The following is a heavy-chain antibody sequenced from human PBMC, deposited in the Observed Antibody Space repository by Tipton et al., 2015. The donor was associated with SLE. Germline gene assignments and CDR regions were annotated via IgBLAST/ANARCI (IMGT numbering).Heavy chain of an antibody. J-gene: IGHJ4*02. CDR2: ISWNSGSI. V-gene: IGHV3-9*01. CDR3: AKDKGVSVTGYFDY. CDR1: GFTLDDYA. D-gene: IGHD4-17*01. Sequence: SLRLSCAASGFTLDDYAMHWVRQAPGKGLEWVSGISWNSGSIGYADSVKGRFTISRDNAKNSLYLQMNSLRAEDTALYYCAKDKGVSVTGYFDYWGQGTLVTVSS.